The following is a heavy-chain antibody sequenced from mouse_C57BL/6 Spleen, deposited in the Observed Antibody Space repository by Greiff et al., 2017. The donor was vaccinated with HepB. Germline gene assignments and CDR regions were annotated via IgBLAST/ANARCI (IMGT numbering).Heavy chain of an antibody. Sequence: QVQLQQSGAELVKPGASVKISCKASGYAFSSYWMNWVKQRPGKGLEWIGQICPGDGDTNSNGKFKGKATLTADKSSSTAYMQLSSRTSVDSAVYFCAAGDYYGSSLFDYWGQGTTLTVSS. V-gene: IGHV1-80*01. CDR3: AAGDYYGSSLFDY. CDR1: GYAFSSYW. J-gene: IGHJ2*01. D-gene: IGHD1-1*01. CDR2: ICPGDGDT.